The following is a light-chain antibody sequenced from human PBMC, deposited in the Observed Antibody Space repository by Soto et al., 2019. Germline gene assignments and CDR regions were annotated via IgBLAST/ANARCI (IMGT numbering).Light chain of an antibody. V-gene: IGKV1-5*01. Sequence: QMTQSPSTLSASVGGRVTITCRASQSVGTWVAWYQQKPGKAPKLLIFGASNLESGVPSRFSGSGSGTEFTLTIATLQPDDFATYFCQHYHRNMWSFGPGTKVDIK. CDR1: QSVGTW. CDR2: GAS. J-gene: IGKJ1*01. CDR3: QHYHRNMWS.